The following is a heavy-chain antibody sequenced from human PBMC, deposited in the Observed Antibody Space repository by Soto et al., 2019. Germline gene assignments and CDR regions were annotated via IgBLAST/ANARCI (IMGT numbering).Heavy chain of an antibody. D-gene: IGHD5-12*01. J-gene: IGHJ6*02. CDR3: ARDPGYSGYDFRYYYGMDV. Sequence: SETLSLTCTVSGGSISSGGYYWSWIRQHPGKGLEWIGYIYYSGSTYYNPSLKSRDTISVDTSKNQFSLKLSSVTAADTAVYYCARDPGYSGYDFRYYYGMDVWGQGTTVTVSS. V-gene: IGHV4-31*03. CDR2: IYYSGST. CDR1: GGSISSGGYY.